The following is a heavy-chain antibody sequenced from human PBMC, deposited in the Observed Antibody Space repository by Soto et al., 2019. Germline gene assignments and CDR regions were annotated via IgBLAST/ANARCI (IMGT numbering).Heavy chain of an antibody. CDR3: ARDKITGLFDY. CDR2: INHSGST. Sequence: QVQLQQWGAGLLKPSETLSLTCAVYGGSFSGYYWTWIRQPPGTGLEWIGEINHSGSTNYNPSLNSRVTISVATTKNQCSMKLTSVTAADTAVYYCARDKITGLFDYWGQGTLVTVSS. D-gene: IGHD2-8*02. J-gene: IGHJ4*02. V-gene: IGHV4-34*01. CDR1: GGSFSGYY.